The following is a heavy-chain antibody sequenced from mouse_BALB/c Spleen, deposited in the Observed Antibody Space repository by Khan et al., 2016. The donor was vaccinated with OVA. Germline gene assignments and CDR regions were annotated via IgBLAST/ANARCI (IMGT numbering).Heavy chain of an antibody. CDR1: GFTFSTYA. J-gene: IGHJ3*01. Sequence: EVQLLETGGGLVKPGGSLKLSCAASGFTFSTYAMSWVRQTPEKRLEWVATISSDGDYTYYQDNVTGRFTITRDNAKNTLYLQMSSLRSEDTAMYYCARSPYGNFAYWGQGTLVTVSA. V-gene: IGHV5-9-3*01. D-gene: IGHD2-1*01. CDR2: ISSDGDYT. CDR3: ARSPYGNFAY.